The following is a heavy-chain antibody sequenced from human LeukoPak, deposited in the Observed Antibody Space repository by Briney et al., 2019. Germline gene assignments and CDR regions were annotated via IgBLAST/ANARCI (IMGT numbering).Heavy chain of an antibody. CDR2: ISGSGGNT. D-gene: IGHD2-15*01. CDR3: ARNHHNSGGRCDF. CDR1: GFTFGSYP. J-gene: IGHJ4*02. Sequence: GGSLSLSCAASGFTFGSYPMSWVRRAPGRGLEWVSAISGSGGNTYYADSVKGRFTISRDNSKNTLYLQMNSLRADDTAVYYCARNHHNSGGRCDFWGQGTLVTVSS. V-gene: IGHV3-23*01.